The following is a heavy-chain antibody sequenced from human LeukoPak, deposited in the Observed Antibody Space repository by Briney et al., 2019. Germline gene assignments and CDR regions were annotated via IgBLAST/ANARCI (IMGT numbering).Heavy chain of an antibody. CDR3: ARERGRRFSYYYYGMDV. CDR2: ISSSGSTI. V-gene: IGHV3-11*01. Sequence: GGSLRLSCAASGFTFSDYYMSWIRQAPGKGLEWVSYISSSGSTIYYADSAKGRFTISRDNAKNSLYLQMNSLRAEDTAVYYCARERGRRFSYYYYGMDVWGQGTTVTVSS. CDR1: GFTFSDYY. D-gene: IGHD3-10*01. J-gene: IGHJ6*02.